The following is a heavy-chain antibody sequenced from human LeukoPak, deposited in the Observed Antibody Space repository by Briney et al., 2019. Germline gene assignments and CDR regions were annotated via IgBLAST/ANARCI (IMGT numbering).Heavy chain of an antibody. CDR1: GFTFSSYG. CDR3: AKGTAMTNDY. J-gene: IGHJ4*02. V-gene: IGHV3-30*02. CDR2: IRYDGSNK. D-gene: IGHD5-18*01. Sequence: SGGSLRLSCAASGFTFSSYGMHWVRQAPGKGLEWVAFIRYDGSNKYYADSVKGRFTISRDNSKNTLYLQMNSLRPEDTAVYYCAKGTAMTNDYWGQGTLVTVSS.